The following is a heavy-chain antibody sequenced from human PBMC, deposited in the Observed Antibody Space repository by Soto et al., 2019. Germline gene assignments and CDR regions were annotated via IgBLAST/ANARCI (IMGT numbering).Heavy chain of an antibody. V-gene: IGHV3-23*01. CDR1: GFSFGNYV. CDR2: ISDSGGSS. J-gene: IGHJ1*01. CDR3: TKGGDSWSGYAQH. D-gene: IGHD3-3*01. Sequence: GGSLRLSCAASGFSFGNYVMNWVRQAPGKGLEWVSGISDSGGSSSSADSVKGRFTVSRDNSKNTLYLQMDSLTGDDTAVYYCTKGGDSWSGYAQHWGQGALVTVSS.